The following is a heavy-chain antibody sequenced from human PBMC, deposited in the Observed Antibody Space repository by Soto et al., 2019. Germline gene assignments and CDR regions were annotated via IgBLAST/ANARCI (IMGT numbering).Heavy chain of an antibody. CDR1: GFTFSSYW. CDR3: ARDFGFDFPNYYYYYMDV. V-gene: IGHV3-7*01. Sequence: PGGSLRLSCAASGFTFSSYWMSWVRQAPGKGLEWVANIKQDGSEKYYVDSVKGRFTISRDNAKNSLYLQMNSLRAEDTAVYYCARDFGFDFPNYYYYYMDVWGKGTTVTVSS. D-gene: IGHD3-3*01. CDR2: IKQDGSEK. J-gene: IGHJ6*03.